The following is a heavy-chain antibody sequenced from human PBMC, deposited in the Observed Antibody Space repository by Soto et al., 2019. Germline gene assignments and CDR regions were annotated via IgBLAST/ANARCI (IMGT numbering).Heavy chain of an antibody. J-gene: IGHJ4*02. D-gene: IGHD6-13*01. Sequence: SETLSLTCAVYGGSFSGYYWSWIRQPPGKGLEWIGEINHSGSTNYNPSLKSRVTISVDTSKNQFSLKLSSVTAADTAVYYCASMYSSSWYASCYFDYWGQGTLVT. CDR1: GGSFSGYY. V-gene: IGHV4-34*01. CDR3: ASMYSSSWYASCYFDY. CDR2: INHSGST.